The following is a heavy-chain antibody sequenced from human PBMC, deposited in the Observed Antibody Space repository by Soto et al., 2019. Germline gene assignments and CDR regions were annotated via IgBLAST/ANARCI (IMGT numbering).Heavy chain of an antibody. J-gene: IGHJ6*02. CDR2: TSHDGSNT. D-gene: IGHD5-12*01. CDR1: GFTFSLYG. V-gene: IGHV3-30*18. CDR3: AKDSGYSGYDVYDYYYGMDV. Sequence: QLVESGGGVVQPGRSLRLSCAASGFTFSLYGMHWVRQAPGKGLEWVAVTSHDGSNTDYADSVKGRFTISRDNSKNTLYLQMSSLRAEDTAVYYCAKDSGYSGYDVYDYYYGMDVWGQGTTVTVSS.